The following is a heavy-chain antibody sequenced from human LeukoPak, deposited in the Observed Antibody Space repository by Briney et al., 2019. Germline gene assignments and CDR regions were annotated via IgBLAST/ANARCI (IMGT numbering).Heavy chain of an antibody. D-gene: IGHD3-22*01. V-gene: IGHV1-46*01. J-gene: IGHJ4*02. CDR2: INPSGGST. Sequence: ASVKVSCKASGYTFTSYYMHWVRQAPGQGLESMGIINPSGGSTSYAQKFQGRVTMTRDMSTSTVYMELSSLRSEDTAVYYCARSSAYYYDSSGYYYARYFDYWGQGTLVTVSS. CDR1: GYTFTSYY. CDR3: ARSSAYYYDSSGYYYARYFDY.